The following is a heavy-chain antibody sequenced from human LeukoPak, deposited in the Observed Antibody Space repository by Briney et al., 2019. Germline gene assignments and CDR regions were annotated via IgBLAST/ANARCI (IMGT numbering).Heavy chain of an antibody. Sequence: GGSLRLSCAASGFTFSDYYMSWIRQAPGKGLEWVSYISSSGSTIYYADSVKGRFTISRDNAKNSLYLQMNSLRPEDTALYYCARGALYYYDSSGYSKAFNYWGQGTLVTVSS. V-gene: IGHV3-11*04. CDR2: ISSSGSTI. J-gene: IGHJ4*02. CDR3: ARGALYYYDSSGYSKAFNY. CDR1: GFTFSDYY. D-gene: IGHD3-22*01.